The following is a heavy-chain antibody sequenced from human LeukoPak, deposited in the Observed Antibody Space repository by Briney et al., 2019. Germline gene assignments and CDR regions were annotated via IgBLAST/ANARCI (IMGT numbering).Heavy chain of an antibody. V-gene: IGHV4-59*01. CDR2: IYYSGGT. Sequence: TSETLSLTCTVSGGSISSYYWSWIRQPPGKGLEWIGYIYYSGGTNYNPSLKSRVTISVDTSKNQFSLKLSSVTAADTAVYYCARDSGWGSSAPPGWFDPWGQGTLVTVSS. CDR3: ARDSGWGSSAPPGWFDP. D-gene: IGHD2-2*01. CDR1: GGSISSYY. J-gene: IGHJ5*02.